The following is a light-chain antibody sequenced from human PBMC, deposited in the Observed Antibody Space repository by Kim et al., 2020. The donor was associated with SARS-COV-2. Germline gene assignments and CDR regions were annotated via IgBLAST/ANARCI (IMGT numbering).Light chain of an antibody. CDR2: GAS. J-gene: IGKJ2*01. V-gene: IGKV3-15*01. Sequence: VSPGERATLSCRASQSVGSNLAWYQQKPGQAPRLLIFGASTRATGIPARFSVSGSGTEFTLTISSLQSEDFAIYYCQQYYNWPPYTFGQGTKLEI. CDR1: QSVGSN. CDR3: QQYYNWPPYT.